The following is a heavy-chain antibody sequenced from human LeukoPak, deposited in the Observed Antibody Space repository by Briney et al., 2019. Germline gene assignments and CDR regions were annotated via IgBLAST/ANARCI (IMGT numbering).Heavy chain of an antibody. J-gene: IGHJ4*02. CDR3: AKESCSSTSCYEYYFDY. V-gene: IGHV3-20*04. Sequence: GGSLRLSCAASGFTFDDYGMSWVRQAPGKGLEWVSGINWNGGSTGYADSVKGRFTISRDNAKNSLYLQMNSLRAEDTAVYYCAKESCSSTSCYEYYFDYWGQGTLVTVSS. D-gene: IGHD2-2*01. CDR2: INWNGGST. CDR1: GFTFDDYG.